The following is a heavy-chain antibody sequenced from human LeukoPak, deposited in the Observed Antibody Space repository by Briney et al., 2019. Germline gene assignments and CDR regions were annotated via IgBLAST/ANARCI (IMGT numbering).Heavy chain of an antibody. D-gene: IGHD3-16*01. CDR2: LIENGATT. CDR1: GFTFSSHA. CDR3: ARDSRSFIVMITEPRKNLVDY. J-gene: IGHJ4*02. Sequence: GGSLRLSCAASGFTFSSHAMSWVRRAPGKGLEWVSGLIENGATTYYADSVKGRFTISRDNSRNTMYLQMNSLRVEDTAVYYCARDSRSFIVMITEPRKNLVDYWGQGTLVTVSS. V-gene: IGHV3-23*01.